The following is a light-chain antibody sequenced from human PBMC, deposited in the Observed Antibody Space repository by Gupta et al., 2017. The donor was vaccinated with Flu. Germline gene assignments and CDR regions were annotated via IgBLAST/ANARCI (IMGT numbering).Light chain of an antibody. V-gene: IGKV1-39*01. Sequence: SSRSASVGDRVTITCLASQDISLYLTWYQHKPGKAPKLLIYAAATWQTAVPSRFSGSGSGTDFTLTISSRQQEDFATYYCQQSYSTPLYTFGQGTKLEIK. J-gene: IGKJ2*01. CDR1: QDISLY. CDR2: AAA. CDR3: QQSYSTPLYT.